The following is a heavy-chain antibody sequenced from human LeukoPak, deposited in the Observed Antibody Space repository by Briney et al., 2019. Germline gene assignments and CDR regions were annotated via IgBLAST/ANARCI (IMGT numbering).Heavy chain of an antibody. D-gene: IGHD3-22*01. J-gene: IGHJ3*02. CDR1: GFSLSTRGMR. Sequence: SGPALVKPTQTLTLTCTFSGFSLSTRGMRVSWIRQPPGNALEWLARNDWDDDKFYSTSLKTRLIISKDTSKNPVGLTMTNMDPVDTATYYCARDHYDSSGDGAFDIWGQGTMVTVSS. CDR3: ARDHYDSSGDGAFDI. V-gene: IGHV2-70*04. CDR2: NDWDDDK.